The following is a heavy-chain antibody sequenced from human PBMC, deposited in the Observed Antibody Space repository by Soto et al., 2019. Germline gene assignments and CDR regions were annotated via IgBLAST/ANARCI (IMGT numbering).Heavy chain of an antibody. V-gene: IGHV3-23*01. D-gene: IGHD3-9*01. CDR3: AKQTGTWVDSAIDF. CDR2: LSHDGGNT. J-gene: IGHJ4*02. CDR1: DLSFTSYA. Sequence: EVEMLASGGGVVQPGESLRLSCVAPDLSFTSYAMTWVRLSPGKGLQWVAALSHDGGNTYYRDSVRGRFTISRDNSKNTLYRQMNSLKGEDTAIYYCAKQTGTWVDSAIDFWGLGTQVTVSS.